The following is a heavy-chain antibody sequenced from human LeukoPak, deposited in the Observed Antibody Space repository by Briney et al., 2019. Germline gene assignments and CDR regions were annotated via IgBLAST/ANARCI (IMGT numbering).Heavy chain of an antibody. V-gene: IGHV3-48*03. J-gene: IGHJ6*02. CDR3: ARDPVHEQQLVSYYYGMDV. CDR1: GFTFSSYA. D-gene: IGHD6-13*01. CDR2: IGSGGSPR. Sequence: PGGSLRLSCAASGFTFSSYAMTWVRQAPGKGLEWISYIGSGGSPRYYADSVKARFTISRDNARNALYLQMNSLRAEDTAVYYCARDPVHEQQLVSYYYGMDVWGQGTTVTVSS.